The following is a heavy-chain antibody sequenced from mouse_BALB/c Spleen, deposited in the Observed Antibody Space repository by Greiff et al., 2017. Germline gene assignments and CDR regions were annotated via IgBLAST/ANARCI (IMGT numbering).Heavy chain of an antibody. V-gene: IGHV5-4*02. CDR1: GFTFSDYY. CDR3: ARDRYRYGSYWYFDV. CDR2: ISDGGSYT. D-gene: IGHD2-14*01. Sequence: EVKLVESGGGLVKPGGSLKLSCAASGFTFSDYYMYWVRQTPEKRLEWVATISDGGSYTYYPDSVKGRFTISRDNAKNNLYLQMSSLKSEDTAMYYCARDRYRYGSYWYFDVWGAGTTVTVSS. J-gene: IGHJ1*01.